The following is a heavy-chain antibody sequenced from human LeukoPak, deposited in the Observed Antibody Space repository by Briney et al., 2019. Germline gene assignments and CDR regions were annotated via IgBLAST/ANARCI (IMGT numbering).Heavy chain of an antibody. V-gene: IGHV5-10-1*01. J-gene: IGHJ6*02. CDR2: IDPSDSYS. Sequence: GESLKISCKGSGYSLSSYWISWVRQMPGKGLEWMGRIDPSDSYSTYSPSFRGHVTISADKSISTAYLQWSSLKASDTAMYYCARLEAVAGPYYYYGMDVWGQGTTVTVSS. CDR1: GYSLSSYW. D-gene: IGHD6-19*01. CDR3: ARLEAVAGPYYYYGMDV.